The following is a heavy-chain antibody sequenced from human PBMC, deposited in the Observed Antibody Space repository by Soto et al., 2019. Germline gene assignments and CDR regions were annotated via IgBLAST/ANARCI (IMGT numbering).Heavy chain of an antibody. Sequence: GGSLRLSCAASGFTFSSYSMNWVRQAPGKGLEWVSSISSSSSYIYYADSVKGRFTISRDNAKNSLYLQMNSLRAEDTAVYYCARGPELRFLEWLPSARFDYWGQGTLVTVSS. CDR3: ARGPELRFLEWLPSARFDY. CDR2: ISSSSSYI. J-gene: IGHJ4*02. CDR1: GFTFSSYS. D-gene: IGHD3-3*01. V-gene: IGHV3-21*01.